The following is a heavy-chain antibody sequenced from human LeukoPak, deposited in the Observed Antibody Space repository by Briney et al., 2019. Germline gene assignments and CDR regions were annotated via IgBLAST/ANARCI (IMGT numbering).Heavy chain of an antibody. D-gene: IGHD2-15*01. Sequence: GGSLRLPCAASGFTFSDYYMSWIRQAPGKGLEWVSYISSSGSTIYYADSVKGRFAISRDNSNNTLYLQMNSLRPEDTAVYFCARDRVAVYCSGGNCQSRYYYYDMDVWGQGTSVTVSS. J-gene: IGHJ6*02. CDR3: ARDRVAVYCSGGNCQSRYYYYDMDV. V-gene: IGHV3-11*04. CDR1: GFTFSDYY. CDR2: ISSSGSTI.